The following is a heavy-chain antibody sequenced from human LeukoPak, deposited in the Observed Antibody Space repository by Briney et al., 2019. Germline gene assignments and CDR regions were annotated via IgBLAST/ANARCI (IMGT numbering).Heavy chain of an antibody. CDR2: ISSSSSYI. V-gene: IGHV3-21*01. J-gene: IGHJ4*02. Sequence: PGGSLRLSCAASGFTFSSYSMYWVRQAPGKGLEWVSSISSSSSYIYYADSVKGRFTISRDNAKNSLYLQMNSLRAEDTAVYYCARGSMNYAVFDYWGQGTLVTVSS. CDR3: ARGSMNYAVFDY. CDR1: GFTFSSYS. D-gene: IGHD1-7*01.